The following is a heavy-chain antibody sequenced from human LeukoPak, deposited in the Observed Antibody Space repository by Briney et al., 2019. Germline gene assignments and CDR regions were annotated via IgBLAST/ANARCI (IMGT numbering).Heavy chain of an antibody. D-gene: IGHD1-1*01. J-gene: IGHJ5*02. Sequence: SETLSLTCTVSGGSFRGYYRSWIRQPPGKGLEWIGYIYTSGSTNYNPSLKSRVTISLDTSKRQCSLKLSSVTAADTAVYYCARHAWMNWFDPWGQGTLVTVSS. CDR3: ARHAWMNWFDP. V-gene: IGHV4-4*09. CDR2: IYTSGST. CDR1: GGSFRGYY.